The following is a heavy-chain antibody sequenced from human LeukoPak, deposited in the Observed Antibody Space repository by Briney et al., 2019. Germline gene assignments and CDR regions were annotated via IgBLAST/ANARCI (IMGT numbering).Heavy chain of an antibody. CDR3: ARDGDHSCGDY. V-gene: IGHV3-7*01. J-gene: IGHJ4*02. D-gene: IGHD2-2*01. CDR2: IKGDGSKQ. Sequence: GGSLRLSCAASGLPFSTNSMSWVRQAPGKGLEWVANIKGDGSKQYYVDSVKGRFTISRDNAKNSLYLQMYSLTAEDTAVYYCARDGDHSCGDYWGQGTLVTVSS. CDR1: GLPFSTNS.